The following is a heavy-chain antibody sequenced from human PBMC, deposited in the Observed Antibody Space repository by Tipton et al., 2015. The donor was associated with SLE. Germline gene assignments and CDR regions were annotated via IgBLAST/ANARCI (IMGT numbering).Heavy chain of an antibody. V-gene: IGHV4-39*01. D-gene: IGHD6-13*01. CDR3: ARPGGRIIAPDDFDS. J-gene: IGHJ4*02. CDR2: IYYSGNT. CDR1: GGSNGSSYY. Sequence: LRLSCTVSGGSNGSSYYWAWIRQPPGKGLDWIGTIYYSGNTYYSPSLQSRVTMFIDASKNQFSLKMNSVSAADTAVYYCARPGGRIIAPDDFDSWSQGTLVTVSS.